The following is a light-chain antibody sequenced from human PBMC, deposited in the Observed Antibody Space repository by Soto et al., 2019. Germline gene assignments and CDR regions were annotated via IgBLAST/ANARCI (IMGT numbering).Light chain of an antibody. V-gene: IGLV1-40*01. Sequence: QSVLTQPPPMSGAPGQRVTISCTGTSANIGAGYDVHWYQQLPGMAPKLLIYGNNKRPSGVPDRFSGSKSGTSASLAITGLHAEDEADYYCQSYDSTLSGLYVLGTGTKVTVL. CDR1: SANIGAGYD. CDR2: GNN. J-gene: IGLJ1*01. CDR3: QSYDSTLSGLYV.